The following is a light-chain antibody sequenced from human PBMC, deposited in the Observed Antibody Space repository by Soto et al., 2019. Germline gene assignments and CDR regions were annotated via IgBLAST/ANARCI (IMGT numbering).Light chain of an antibody. J-gene: IGKJ1*01. Sequence: EIVLTQSPGTLFVSPGQRANLSYRASQTISSNYLAWYQQKPGQAPSLLIYGTSSMATGIPDRFSGSGSGTDFTLTISRLEPEDSAIYYCQQYVSWTFGQGTKVEIK. CDR2: GTS. V-gene: IGKV3-20*01. CDR3: QQYVSWT. CDR1: QTISSNY.